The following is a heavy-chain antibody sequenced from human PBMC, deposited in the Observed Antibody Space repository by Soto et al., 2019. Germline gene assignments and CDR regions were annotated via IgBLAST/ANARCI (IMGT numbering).Heavy chain of an antibody. CDR3: ASEVVITRHDAFDI. CDR1: GFTFSSYG. CDR2: ISYGGSNK. V-gene: IGHV3-30*03. D-gene: IGHD3-22*01. J-gene: IGHJ3*02. Sequence: PGGSLRLSCAASGFTFSSYGMHWVRQAPGKGLEWVAVISYGGSNKYHADSVKGRFTISRDNSKNTLYLQMNSLRAEDTAVYYCASEVVITRHDAFDIWGQGTMVTVSS.